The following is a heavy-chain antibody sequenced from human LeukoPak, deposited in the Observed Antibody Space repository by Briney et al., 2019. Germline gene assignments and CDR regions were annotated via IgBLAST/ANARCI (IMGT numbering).Heavy chain of an antibody. V-gene: IGHV3-53*01. D-gene: IGHD5-24*01. CDR1: GLTVNSNY. CDR2: IYSGGAT. CDR3: VSQKWLYAFDI. Sequence: TGGSLRLSCVASGLTVNSNYMSWVRQAPGKGLEWVSAIYSGGATYYAASVKGRFTVSRDDSKNTLYLQMYRLRAEDTAMYYCVSQKWLYAFDIWGQGTMVTVSS. J-gene: IGHJ3*02.